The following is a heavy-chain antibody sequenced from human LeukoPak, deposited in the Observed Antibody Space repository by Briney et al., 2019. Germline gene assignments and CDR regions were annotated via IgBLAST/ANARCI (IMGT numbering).Heavy chain of an antibody. Sequence: PGGSLRLSCAASVFIFSNYEMNWVRQAPGKGLEWVSYINRGGGTAYYVDSVRGRFTISRDNTKNALYLQMNSLRAEDTAVYYCTALWVDTWGQGTLVTVSS. J-gene: IGHJ5*02. V-gene: IGHV3-48*03. CDR1: VFIFSNYE. CDR3: TALWVDT. CDR2: INRGGGTA.